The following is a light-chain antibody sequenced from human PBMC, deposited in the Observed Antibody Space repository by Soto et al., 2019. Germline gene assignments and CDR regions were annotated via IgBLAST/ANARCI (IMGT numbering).Light chain of an antibody. Sequence: EIVLTQSPATLSLSPGERATLSCSSIQSVSSYLAWYQQKPGQAPRLLIYDASNRATGIPARFSGSGSGTDFTLTISSLEPEDFAVYYCQQRSNWPPSITFGQGTRLEIK. CDR2: DAS. CDR3: QQRSNWPPSIT. CDR1: QSVSSY. V-gene: IGKV3-11*01. J-gene: IGKJ5*01.